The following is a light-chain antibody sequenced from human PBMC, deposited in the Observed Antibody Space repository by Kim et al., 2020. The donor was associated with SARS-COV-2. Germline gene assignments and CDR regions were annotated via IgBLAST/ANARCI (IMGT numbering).Light chain of an antibody. Sequence: EIVMTQSPATLSVSPGERATLSCRASQSVSNTLAWYQQKPGQAPRLLIYGAFTRANGIPDRFSGSGSGTEFTLTISSLQSEDFAVYYCQQYNTWPLTFGGGTKVDIK. CDR2: GAF. CDR3: QQYNTWPLT. V-gene: IGKV3-15*01. J-gene: IGKJ4*01. CDR1: QSVSNT.